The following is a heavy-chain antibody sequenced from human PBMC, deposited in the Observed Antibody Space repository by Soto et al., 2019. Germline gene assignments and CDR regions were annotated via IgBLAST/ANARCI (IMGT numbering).Heavy chain of an antibody. Sequence: SETLSLTCAVYGGSFSGYYWSWIRQPPGKGLEWIGEINHSGSTNYNPSLKSRVTISVDTSKNQFSLKLSSVTAADTAVYYCAIRLNYYGSGSRSRFDYWGQGTLVTVSS. CDR1: GGSFSGYY. D-gene: IGHD3-10*01. J-gene: IGHJ4*02. CDR3: AIRLNYYGSGSRSRFDY. CDR2: INHSGST. V-gene: IGHV4-34*01.